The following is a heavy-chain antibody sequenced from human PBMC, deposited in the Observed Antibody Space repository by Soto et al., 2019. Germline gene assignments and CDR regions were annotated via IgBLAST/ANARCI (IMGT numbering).Heavy chain of an antibody. V-gene: IGHV4-39*01. CDR2: IYYGGTT. CDR3: SKTDYYHYGMDV. J-gene: IGHJ6*04. CDR1: GGSISSSSYY. Sequence: PSETLSLTCCVSGGSISSSSYYWGWIRQPPGKGLEWVGSIYYGGTTYYNPSLKSRVTISVDTSKNQFSLRLSSVTAEDTAVYYCSKTDYYHYGMDVWGKGTTVTVSS.